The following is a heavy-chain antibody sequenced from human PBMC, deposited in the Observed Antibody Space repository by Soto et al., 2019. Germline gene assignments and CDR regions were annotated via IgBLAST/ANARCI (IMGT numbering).Heavy chain of an antibody. D-gene: IGHD5-12*01. V-gene: IGHV1-8*01. CDR2: MNPNSGNT. J-gene: IGHJ4*02. Sequence: GASVKVSCKASGYTFTSYDINWVRQATGQGLEWMGWMNPNSGNTGYAQKFQGRVTMTRNTSISTAYMELSSLRSEDTAVYYCARIVGYSGYARRAADYWGQGTPVTVSS. CDR1: GYTFTSYD. CDR3: ARIVGYSGYARRAADY.